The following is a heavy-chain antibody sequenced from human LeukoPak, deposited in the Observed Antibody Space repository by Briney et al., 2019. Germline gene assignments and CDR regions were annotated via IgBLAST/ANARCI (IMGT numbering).Heavy chain of an antibody. Sequence: SETLSLTCTVSGGSFSSSSYYWGWLRQPPGTGLEWFGSIYYSGSTYYNPSLKSRVTISVDTSKNQFSLKLSSVTAADTAVYYCARLGLYGMDVWGQGTTVTVSS. CDR3: ARLGLYGMDV. V-gene: IGHV4-39*01. D-gene: IGHD3-16*01. CDR1: GGSFSSSSYY. CDR2: IYYSGST. J-gene: IGHJ6*02.